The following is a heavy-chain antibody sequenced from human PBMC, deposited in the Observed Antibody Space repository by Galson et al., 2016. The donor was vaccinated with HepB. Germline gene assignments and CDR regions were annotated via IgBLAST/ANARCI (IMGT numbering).Heavy chain of an antibody. CDR1: GFTFSDYY. J-gene: IGHJ6*02. Sequence: SLRLSCAASGFTFSDYYMDWVRQAPGKGLEWVGRTRNRANSYTTEYAPSVRGRFTISRDDSRNSLYLQMNRLKTEDTAVYFCARLGTSGGPYYYYGLDVWGQGTTVTVSS. D-gene: IGHD4-23*01. V-gene: IGHV3-72*01. CDR3: ARLGTSGGPYYYYGLDV. CDR2: TRNRANSYTT.